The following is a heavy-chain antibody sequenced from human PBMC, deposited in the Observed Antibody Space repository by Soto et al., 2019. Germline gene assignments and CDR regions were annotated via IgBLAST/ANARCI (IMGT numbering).Heavy chain of an antibody. CDR2: INPSGGST. CDR3: ARDLMGYCSSTSCYQWPTQYYYYYGMDV. Sequence: ASVKVSCKASGYTFTSYYMHWVRQAPGQGLEWMGIINPSGGSTSYAQKFQGRVTMTRDTSTSTVYMELSSLRSEDTAVYYCARDLMGYCSSTSCYQWPTQYYYYYGMDVWGQGTTVTVSS. D-gene: IGHD2-2*01. J-gene: IGHJ6*02. V-gene: IGHV1-46*01. CDR1: GYTFTSYY.